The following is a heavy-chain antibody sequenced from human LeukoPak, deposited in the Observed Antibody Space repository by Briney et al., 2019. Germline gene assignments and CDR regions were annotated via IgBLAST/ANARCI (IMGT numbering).Heavy chain of an antibody. V-gene: IGHV4-30-4*07. Sequence: PSQTLSLTCAVSGGSISSGGYSWSWIRQPPGKGLEWIGYIYYSGSTNYIPSLKSRVTISVDTSKNQFSLKLSSVTAADTAVYYCARAPLNSSGWYHYYYGMDVWGQGTTVTVSS. CDR1: GGSISSGGYS. CDR2: IYYSGST. J-gene: IGHJ6*02. D-gene: IGHD6-19*01. CDR3: ARAPLNSSGWYHYYYGMDV.